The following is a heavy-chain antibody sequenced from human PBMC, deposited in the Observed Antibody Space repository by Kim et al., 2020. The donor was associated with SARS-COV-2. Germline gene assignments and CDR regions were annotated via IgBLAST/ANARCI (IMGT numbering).Heavy chain of an antibody. D-gene: IGHD2-2*01. V-gene: IGHV3-21*01. CDR2: ISSSSSYI. Sequence: GGSLRLSCAASGFTFSSYSMNWVRQAPGKGLEWVSSISSSSSYIYYADSVKGRFTISRDNAKNSLYLQMNSLRAEDTAEYYCARDGSSTSWGNWFDPWGQGTLVTVSS. CDR3: ARDGSSTSWGNWFDP. J-gene: IGHJ5*02. CDR1: GFTFSSYS.